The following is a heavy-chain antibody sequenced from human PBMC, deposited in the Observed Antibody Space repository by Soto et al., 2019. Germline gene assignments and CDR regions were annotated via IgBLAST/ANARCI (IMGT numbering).Heavy chain of an antibody. V-gene: IGHV3-23*01. D-gene: IGHD1-26*01. CDR1: GFTFSSYV. Sequence: GGSLRLSCAASGFTFSSYVMSWVRQAPGKGLEWVSAISGSGGSTYYADSVKGRFTISRDNSKNTLYLQMNSLRAEDKAVYYCAKEGDSGRYGFDSWGKGKLVNVSS. CDR3: AKEGDSGRYGFDS. CDR2: ISGSGGST. J-gene: IGHJ4*02.